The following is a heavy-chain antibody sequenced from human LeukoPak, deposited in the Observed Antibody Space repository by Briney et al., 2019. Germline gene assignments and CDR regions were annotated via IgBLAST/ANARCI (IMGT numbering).Heavy chain of an antibody. Sequence: PGRSLRLSCAASGFTFSTYGMHWVRQAPGKGLEWVAVIWYDGSQKYHADSVKDRFTISRDNSKNMLYLQMSSLRAEDTAVYYCARDGGSTGWVDYWGQGTLVTVSS. J-gene: IGHJ4*02. CDR3: ARDGGSTGWVDY. CDR2: IWYDGSQK. D-gene: IGHD6-19*01. V-gene: IGHV3-33*01. CDR1: GFTFSTYG.